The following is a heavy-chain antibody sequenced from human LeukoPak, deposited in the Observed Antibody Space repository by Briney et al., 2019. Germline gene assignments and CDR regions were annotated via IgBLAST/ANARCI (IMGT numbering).Heavy chain of an antibody. D-gene: IGHD3-16*02. CDR2: ISGFNGEA. V-gene: IGHV1-18*01. CDR3: ARDPSNTSGRYTYFDY. J-gene: IGHJ4*02. Sequence: ASVKVSCKTYGYTFTSHGISWVRQAPGQGLEWMGWISGFNGEAHYAQNLQGRVTMTTDTSTSTAYMELRSLRSDDTAVYYCARDPSNTSGRYTYFDYWGQGTLVTASS. CDR1: GYTFTSHG.